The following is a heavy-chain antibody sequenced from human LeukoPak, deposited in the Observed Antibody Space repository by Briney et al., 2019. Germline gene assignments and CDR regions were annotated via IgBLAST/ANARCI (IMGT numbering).Heavy chain of an antibody. D-gene: IGHD4-11*01. V-gene: IGHV4-34*01. CDR2: INHSGST. Sequence: SETLSLTCTVYGGSFSGYYWTWIRQPPGRGLEWIGEINHSGSTNYHPSLKSRVTLSVDTSKNQYSLKLRSVTAADTAVYYCASLPSNTVTHDYWGQGTLVTVSS. J-gene: IGHJ4*02. CDR1: GGSFSGYY. CDR3: ASLPSNTVTHDY.